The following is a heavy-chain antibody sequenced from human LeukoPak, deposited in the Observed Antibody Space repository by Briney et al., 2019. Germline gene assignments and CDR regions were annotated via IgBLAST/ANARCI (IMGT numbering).Heavy chain of an antibody. V-gene: IGHV4-34*01. CDR2: INHSGST. Sequence: PGGSLRLSCAASGFTFSSYEMNWVRQPPGKGLEWIGEINHSGSTNYNPSLKSRVTISVDTSKDQFSLKLSSVTAADTAVYYCARGRFAVRGVSFDYWGQGTLVTVSS. J-gene: IGHJ4*02. D-gene: IGHD3-10*01. CDR3: ARGRFAVRGVSFDY. CDR1: GFTFSSYE.